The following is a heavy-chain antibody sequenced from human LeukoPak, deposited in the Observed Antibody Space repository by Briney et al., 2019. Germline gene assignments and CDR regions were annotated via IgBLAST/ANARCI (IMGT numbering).Heavy chain of an antibody. V-gene: IGHV3-74*01. CDR2: INSDGSST. Sequence: GGSLRLSCVASGFTFSRYWLSWVRQAPGKGLVWVSRINSDGSSTSYADSVKGRFTISRDNAKNTLYLQMNSLRAEDTAVYYCARGDADYVVSGWQFDIWGQGTMVTVSS. D-gene: IGHD3-16*01. J-gene: IGHJ3*02. CDR1: GFTFSRYW. CDR3: ARGDADYVVSGWQFDI.